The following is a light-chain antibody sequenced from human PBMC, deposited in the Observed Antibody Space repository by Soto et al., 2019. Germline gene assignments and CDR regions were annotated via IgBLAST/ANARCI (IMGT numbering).Light chain of an antibody. CDR2: VNT. V-gene: IGLV1-40*01. CDR3: QSYDRSLSGWV. CDR1: SSNIGADFG. Sequence: QSALTQPPSVSGAPGQTITISCTGSSSNIGADFGVHWYQQLPGAAPKLVIFVNTNRPSGVPDRFSGSKSGTSASLAITGLQAEDEADYCQSYDRSLSGWVFGTGTKVTVL. J-gene: IGLJ3*02.